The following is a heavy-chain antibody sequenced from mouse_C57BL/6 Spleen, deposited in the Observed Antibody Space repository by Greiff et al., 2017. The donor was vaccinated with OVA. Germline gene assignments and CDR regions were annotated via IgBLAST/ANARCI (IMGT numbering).Heavy chain of an antibody. CDR1: GYTFTSYW. Sequence: VQLQQPGAELVRPGSSVKLSCKASGYTFTSYWMDWVKQRPGQGLEWIGNIYPSDSETHYNQKFKDKATLTVDKSSSTAYMQLSSLTSEDSAVYYCARGWLHYAMDYWGQGTSVTVSS. CDR3: ARGWLHYAMDY. D-gene: IGHD2-2*01. V-gene: IGHV1-61*01. J-gene: IGHJ4*01. CDR2: IYPSDSET.